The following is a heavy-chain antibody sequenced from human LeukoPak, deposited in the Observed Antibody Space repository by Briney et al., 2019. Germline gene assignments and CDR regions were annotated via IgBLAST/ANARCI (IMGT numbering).Heavy chain of an antibody. CDR2: IKEDGSNM. V-gene: IGHV3-7*05. CDR1: GFTFTTFS. D-gene: IGHD4-23*01. Sequence: GGSLRLSCAASGFTFTTFSMTWVRQAPGRGLEWVARIKEDGSNMYYVDSVKGRFTISRDNAKNSVYLQMNSLRVEDTAAYYCARERWFLDYWGQGTLLTVST. CDR3: ARERWFLDY. J-gene: IGHJ4*02.